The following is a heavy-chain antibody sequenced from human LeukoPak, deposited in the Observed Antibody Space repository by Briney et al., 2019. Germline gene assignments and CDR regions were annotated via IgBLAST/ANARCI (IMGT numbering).Heavy chain of an antibody. V-gene: IGHV3-73*01. CDR1: GSTFSGSA. CDR2: IRSEANSYAT. CDR3: TRHWGTGYYYYYMDV. D-gene: IGHD7-27*01. J-gene: IGHJ6*03. Sequence: GGSLRLSCAASGSTFSGSAMHWVRQASGKGLEWVGRIRSEANSYATAYAASVKGRFTISRDDSKNTAYLQMNSLKTEDTAVYYCTRHWGTGYYYYYMDVWGKGTTVTVSS.